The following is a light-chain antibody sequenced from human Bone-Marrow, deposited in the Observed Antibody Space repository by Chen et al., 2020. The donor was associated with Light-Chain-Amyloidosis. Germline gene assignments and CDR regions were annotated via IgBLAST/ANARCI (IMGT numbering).Light chain of an antibody. V-gene: IGLV2-14*01. CDR3: SSYTITNTHV. J-gene: IGLJ1*01. Sequence: QSALTQPASVSGSPGQSITISCTGTSSDVGGDNHVSWYQQHPDKAPKLMIYEVTNRPSWVPDLFSGSKSDNTASLTISGLQTEDEADYFCSSYTITNTHVFGSGTRVTVL. CDR2: EVT. CDR1: SSDVGGDNH.